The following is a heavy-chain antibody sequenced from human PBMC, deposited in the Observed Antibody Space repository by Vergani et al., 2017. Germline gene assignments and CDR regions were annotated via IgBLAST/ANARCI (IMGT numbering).Heavy chain of an antibody. CDR1: GGSISSYY. Sequence: QVQLQESGPGLVKPSETLSLTCTVSGGSISSYYWSWIRQPPGKGLEWIGYIYYSGSTNYNPFLKSRVPISVDTSKNQFSLKLSSVTAADTAVYYCARNPYCGGDCYSDAFDIWGQGTMVTVSS. CDR3: ARNPYCGGDCYSDAFDI. V-gene: IGHV4-59*01. D-gene: IGHD2-21*02. CDR2: IYYSGST. J-gene: IGHJ3*02.